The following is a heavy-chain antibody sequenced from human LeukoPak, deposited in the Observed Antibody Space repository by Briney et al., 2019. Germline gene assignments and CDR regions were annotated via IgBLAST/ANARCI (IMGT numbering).Heavy chain of an antibody. Sequence: PSETLSLTCTASGGSISSYYWSWIRQPAGKGLEWIGRIYTSGSTNYNPSLKSRVTMSVDTSKNQFSLKLSSVTAADTAVYYCARGSGYSSGWRSYYFDYWGQGTLVTVSS. CDR1: GGSISSYY. CDR2: IYTSGST. J-gene: IGHJ4*02. CDR3: ARGSGYSSGWRSYYFDY. D-gene: IGHD6-19*01. V-gene: IGHV4-4*07.